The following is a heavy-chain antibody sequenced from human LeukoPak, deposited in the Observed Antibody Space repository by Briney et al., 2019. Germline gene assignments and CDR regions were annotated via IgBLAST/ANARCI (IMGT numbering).Heavy chain of an antibody. Sequence: SSETLSLTCTVSGGSISSASYYWGWVRQPPGKGLEWVGSMYYSGSTYYHPSLKSRVTISVDTSKNQFSLKLSTVTAADTAMYYCAGHHSGSAVYFQHWGQGTLVTVSS. CDR3: AGHHSGSAVYFQH. CDR2: MYYSGST. J-gene: IGHJ1*01. D-gene: IGHD6-19*01. CDR1: GGSISSASYY. V-gene: IGHV4-39*01.